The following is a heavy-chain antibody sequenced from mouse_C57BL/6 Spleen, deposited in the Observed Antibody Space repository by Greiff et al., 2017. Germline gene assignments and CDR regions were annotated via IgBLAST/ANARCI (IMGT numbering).Heavy chain of an antibody. D-gene: IGHD2-4*01. CDR1: GYAFSSYW. Sequence: QVQLKQSGAELVKPGASVKISCKASGYAFSSYWMNWVKQRPGKGLEWIGQIYPGDGDTNYNGKFKGKATLTADKSSSTAYMQLSSLTSEDSAVYFCARSTYDYDGYFDVWGTGTTVTVSS. J-gene: IGHJ1*03. CDR3: ARSTYDYDGYFDV. CDR2: IYPGDGDT. V-gene: IGHV1-80*01.